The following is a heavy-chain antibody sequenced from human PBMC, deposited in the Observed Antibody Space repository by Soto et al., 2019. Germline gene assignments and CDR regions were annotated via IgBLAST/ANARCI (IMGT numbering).Heavy chain of an antibody. CDR3: ASDHGVVVAAVYYYGMDV. V-gene: IGHV6-1*01. D-gene: IGHD2-15*01. CDR1: GHSVSSNSAA. Sequence: PSQTLSLTCAISGHSVSSNSAAWNWIRQSPSRGLEWLGRTYYRSKWYNDYAVSVKSRITINPDTSKNQFSLQLNSVTPEDTAVYYCASDHGVVVAAVYYYGMDVWGQGTTVTVSS. CDR2: TYYRSKWYN. J-gene: IGHJ6*02.